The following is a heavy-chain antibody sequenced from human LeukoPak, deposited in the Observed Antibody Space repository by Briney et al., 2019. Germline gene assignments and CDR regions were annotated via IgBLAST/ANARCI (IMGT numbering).Heavy chain of an antibody. J-gene: IGHJ4*02. CDR1: GFTFSSYA. D-gene: IGHD3-3*01. V-gene: IGHV3-23*01. CDR3: AKDFHYDFWSGSTFDY. Sequence: HPGGSLRLSCAASGFTFSSYAMSWVRQAPGKGLEWVSAISGSGGSTYYADSVKGRFTISRDNSKNTLYLQMNSLRAEDTAVYYCAKDFHYDFWSGSTFDYWGQGTLVTVSS. CDR2: ISGSGGST.